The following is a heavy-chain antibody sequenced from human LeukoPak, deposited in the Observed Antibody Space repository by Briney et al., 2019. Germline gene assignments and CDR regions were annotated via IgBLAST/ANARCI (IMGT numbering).Heavy chain of an antibody. CDR2: ISSGGTYT. J-gene: IGHJ4*02. V-gene: IGHV3-11*06. D-gene: IGHD3-10*01. CDR3: ARGNYVSGSPDY. Sequence: GGSLRLSCAASGFTFSDYYMNWIRQAPGKGLEWVSYISSGGTYTNYEDSVKGRFTISRDNAKNSLYLQMNSLRAEDTAVYYCARGNYVSGSPDYWGQGTLVTVSS. CDR1: GFTFSDYY.